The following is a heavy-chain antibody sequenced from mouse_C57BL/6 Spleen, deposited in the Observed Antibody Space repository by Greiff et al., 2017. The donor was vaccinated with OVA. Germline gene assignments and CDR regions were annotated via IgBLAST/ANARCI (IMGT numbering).Heavy chain of an antibody. Sequence: QVQLQQSGAELVRPGTSVKVSCKASGYAFTNYLIEWVKQRPGQGLEWIGVINPGSGGTNYNKKFKGKATLTADKSSSTAYMQLSSLTSEDSAVYFCARLVRSNYGYFDVWGTGTTVTVSS. CDR3: ARLVRSNYGYFDV. D-gene: IGHD1-1*02. CDR1: GYAFTNYL. J-gene: IGHJ1*03. V-gene: IGHV1-54*01. CDR2: INPGSGGT.